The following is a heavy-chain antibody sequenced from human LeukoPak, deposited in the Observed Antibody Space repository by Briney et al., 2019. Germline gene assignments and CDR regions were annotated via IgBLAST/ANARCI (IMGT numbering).Heavy chain of an antibody. V-gene: IGHV3-23*01. J-gene: IGHJ4*02. CDR1: GFTFSSYA. CDR3: AKAATPGLYCSGGSCSTGDY. CDR2: ISGSGGST. Sequence: GGSLRLSCAASGFTFSSYAMSWVRQAPGKGLEWVSAISGSGGSTYYADSVKGRFTISRDNSKNTLYLQMNSLRAEDTAVYYCAKAATPGLYCSGGSCSTGDYWGQGTLVTVSS. D-gene: IGHD2-15*01.